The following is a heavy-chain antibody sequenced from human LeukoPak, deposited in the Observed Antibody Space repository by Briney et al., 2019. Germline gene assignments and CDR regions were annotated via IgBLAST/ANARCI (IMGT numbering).Heavy chain of an antibody. Sequence: GRSLRLSCAASGFTFSSYGMHWVRQAPGKGLEWVAVIWYDGSNKYHADSVKGRFTISRDNSKNTLYLQMNSLRAEDTAVYYCASLAARDFDYWGQGTLVTVSS. V-gene: IGHV3-33*01. J-gene: IGHJ4*02. CDR2: IWYDGSNK. D-gene: IGHD6-6*01. CDR1: GFTFSSYG. CDR3: ASLAARDFDY.